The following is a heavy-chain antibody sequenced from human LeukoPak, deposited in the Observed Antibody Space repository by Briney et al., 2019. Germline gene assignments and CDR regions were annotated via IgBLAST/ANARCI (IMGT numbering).Heavy chain of an antibody. CDR3: ARDLRRGSSSWYVSGGDY. D-gene: IGHD6-13*01. J-gene: IGHJ4*02. V-gene: IGHV1-18*01. Sequence: ASVKVSCKASRGTFSSYTISWVRQAPGQGLEWMGWITAYNDNTYYAQKLQGRVTMTTDTSTSTAYMELRSLRSDDTAVYYCARDLRRGSSSWYVSGGDYWGQGTLVTVSS. CDR1: RGTFSSYT. CDR2: ITAYNDNT.